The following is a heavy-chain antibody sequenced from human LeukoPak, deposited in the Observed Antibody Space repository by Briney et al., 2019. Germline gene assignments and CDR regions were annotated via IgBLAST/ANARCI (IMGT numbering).Heavy chain of an antibody. V-gene: IGHV4-39*07. D-gene: IGHD4-23*01. CDR2: IYYSGST. J-gene: IGHJ5*02. CDR1: GGSISSSSYY. Sequence: PSETLSLTCTVSGGSISSSSYYWGWIRQPPGKGLEWLGCIYYSGSTYYNPSLKSRVTISVDTSKNQFSLKLSSVTAADTAVYYCARDHGGNSGDNWFDPWGQGTLVTVSS. CDR3: ARDHGGNSGDNWFDP.